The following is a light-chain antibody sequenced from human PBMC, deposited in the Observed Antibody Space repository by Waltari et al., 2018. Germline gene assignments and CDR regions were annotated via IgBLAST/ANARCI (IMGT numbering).Light chain of an antibody. CDR1: SSDVGGYNY. CDR2: DVS. J-gene: IGLJ3*02. CDR3: SSYTSSNTWV. Sequence: QSALTQPASVSGSPGQSITISCPGTSSDVGGYNYVSWYQQHPAKAPKLMIYDVSERPSGVSNHFSGSKSGNTASLTISGLQAEDEADYYCSSYTSSNTWVFGGGTKLTVL. V-gene: IGLV2-14*01.